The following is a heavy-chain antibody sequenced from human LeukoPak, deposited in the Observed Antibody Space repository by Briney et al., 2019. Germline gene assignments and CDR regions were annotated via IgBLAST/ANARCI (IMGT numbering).Heavy chain of an antibody. V-gene: IGHV4-30-4*08. J-gene: IGHJ3*02. Sequence: PSQTLSLTCTVSGGSISSGDYYWSWIRQPPGKGLEWIGYIYYSGSTYYNPSLKSRVTISVDTSKNQFSLKLSSVTAADTAVYYCASSYSSSWYLGPGAFDIWGQGTMVTVSS. CDR1: GGSISSGDYY. D-gene: IGHD6-13*01. CDR3: ASSYSSSWYLGPGAFDI. CDR2: IYYSGST.